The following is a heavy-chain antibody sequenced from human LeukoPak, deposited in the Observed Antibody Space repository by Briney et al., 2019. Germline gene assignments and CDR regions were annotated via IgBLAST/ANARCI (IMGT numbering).Heavy chain of an antibody. Sequence: PGGSLRLSCAASGFTFSTYSMNWVRQAPGKGLEWVSSISSGSTYIKYADSVKGRFTISRDNSKNTLYLQMNSLRAEDTAVYYCAKSIRAVVSDAFDIWGQGTMVTVSS. CDR2: ISSGSTYI. J-gene: IGHJ3*02. CDR3: AKSIRAVVSDAFDI. CDR1: GFTFSTYS. V-gene: IGHV3-21*04. D-gene: IGHD6-19*01.